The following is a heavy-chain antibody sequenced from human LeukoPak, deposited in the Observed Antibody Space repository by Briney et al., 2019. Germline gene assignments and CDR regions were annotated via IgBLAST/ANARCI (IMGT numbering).Heavy chain of an antibody. CDR1: GDSISNYY. CDR2: ISYGGST. Sequence: PSETLSLTCTVSGDSISNYYWNWIRQPPGKALDWIGYISYGGSTNYNTSLENRVTISIDTSKNQFSLKLSSVTAADTAVYYCARVYSGYRIDYWGQGTLVTVSS. D-gene: IGHD5-12*01. V-gene: IGHV4-59*01. CDR3: ARVYSGYRIDY. J-gene: IGHJ4*02.